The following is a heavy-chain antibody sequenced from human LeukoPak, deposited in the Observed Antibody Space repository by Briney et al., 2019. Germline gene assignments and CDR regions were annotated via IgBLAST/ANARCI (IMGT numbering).Heavy chain of an antibody. CDR1: GGSISSYY. J-gene: IGHJ3*02. CDR3: ARYSSSTRRAFDI. Sequence: PSETLSFTCTVSGGSISSYYWSWIRQPPGKGLEWIGYIYYSGSTNYNPSLKSRVTISVDTSKNQFSLKLSSVTAADTAVYYCARYSSSTRRAFDIWGQGTMVTVSS. CDR2: IYYSGST. D-gene: IGHD6-13*01. V-gene: IGHV4-59*01.